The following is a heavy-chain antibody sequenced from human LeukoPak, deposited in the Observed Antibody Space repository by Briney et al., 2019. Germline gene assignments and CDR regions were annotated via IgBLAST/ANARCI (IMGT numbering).Heavy chain of an antibody. CDR2: IYSSGST. CDR3: ARGERFYTFDI. D-gene: IGHD3-3*01. J-gene: IGHJ3*02. CDR1: GYSISSGNW. V-gene: IGHV4-28*03. Sequence: SETLSLTCAVSGYSISSGNWWGWIRQPPGKGLEWIAYIYSSGSTYYNPSLKSRVAMSVDTSKNQISLRLSSVTAVDTAVYYCARGERFYTFDIWGQGTMVTVSS.